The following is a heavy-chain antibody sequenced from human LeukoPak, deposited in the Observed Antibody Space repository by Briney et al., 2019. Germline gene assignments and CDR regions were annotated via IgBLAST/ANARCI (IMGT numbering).Heavy chain of an antibody. CDR2: ISPTGSTT. V-gene: IGHV3-74*01. CDR3: ARGPNSNWSGLDL. CDR1: GFTFSDYY. D-gene: IGHD6-6*01. Sequence: GGSLRLSCAASGFTFSDYYMSWIRQAPGKGLVWVSRISPTGSTTSYADSVKGRFTVSRDNAKNTLYLQVNNLRAEDTAVYYCARGPNSNWSGLDLWGQGTLLTVSS. J-gene: IGHJ5*02.